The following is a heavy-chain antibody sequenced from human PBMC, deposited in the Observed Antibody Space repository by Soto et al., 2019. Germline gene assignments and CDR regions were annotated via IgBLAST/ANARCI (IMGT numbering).Heavy chain of an antibody. Sequence: HPGGSLRLSCAASGFTFSSYAMSWVRQAPGKGLEWVSAISGSGGSTYYADSVKGRFTISRDNSKNTLYLQMNSLRAEDTAVYYCAKARVGRYYDSSGYRDAFDIWGQGTMVTVSS. J-gene: IGHJ3*02. V-gene: IGHV3-23*01. CDR2: ISGSGGST. D-gene: IGHD3-22*01. CDR1: GFTFSSYA. CDR3: AKARVGRYYDSSGYRDAFDI.